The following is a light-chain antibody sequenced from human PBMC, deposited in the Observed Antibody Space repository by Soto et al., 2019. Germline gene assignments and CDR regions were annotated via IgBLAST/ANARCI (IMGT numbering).Light chain of an antibody. Sequence: DIQLTQSLPTKTSSVGDRVTITCRASESISSSLNWYQLKPGRAPKLLISAASSLQTGAPSRFSGSESGTDFTLIISSLFLEYLAPYYSQPTFFLPSTFFQAP. CDR1: ESISSS. CDR3: QPTFFLPST. J-gene: IGKJ1*01. V-gene: IGKV1-39*01. CDR2: AAS.